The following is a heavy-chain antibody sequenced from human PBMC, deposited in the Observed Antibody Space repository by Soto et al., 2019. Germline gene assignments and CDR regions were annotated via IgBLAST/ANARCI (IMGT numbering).Heavy chain of an antibody. D-gene: IGHD1-26*01. Sequence: ASVKVSCKASGYTFTSYGISWVRQAPGQGLEWMGWISAYNGNTNYAQKLQGRVTMTTDTSTSTAYMELRSLRSDDTAVYYCARDRGTDSGSYYLLDYWGQGTLVTVSS. CDR1: GYTFTSYG. J-gene: IGHJ4*02. CDR2: ISAYNGNT. V-gene: IGHV1-18*01. CDR3: ARDRGTDSGSYYLLDY.